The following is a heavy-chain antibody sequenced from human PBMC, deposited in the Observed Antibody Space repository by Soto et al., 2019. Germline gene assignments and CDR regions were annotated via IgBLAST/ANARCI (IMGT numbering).Heavy chain of an antibody. CDR3: ARHGLCSGGTCYANSWFDP. CDR1: GGSISSYY. J-gene: IGHJ5*02. CDR2: IYDSGST. V-gene: IGHV4-59*08. D-gene: IGHD2-15*01. Sequence: SETLSLTCTVSGGSISSYYWSWIRQSPGKGLEWIGYIYDSGSTNYKYNPSLRSRVTISVDTSKKLFSPNLTSVTAADTAMYYCARHGLCSGGTCYANSWFDPWGQGTLVTVSS.